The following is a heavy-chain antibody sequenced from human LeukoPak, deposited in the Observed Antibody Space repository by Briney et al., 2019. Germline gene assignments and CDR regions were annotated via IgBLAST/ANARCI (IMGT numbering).Heavy chain of an antibody. V-gene: IGHV4-34*01. CDR3: NYYYYGMDV. J-gene: IGHJ6*02. CDR2: INHSGST. Sequence: PSETLSPTCAVYGGSFSGYYWSWIRQPPGKGLEWIGEINHSGSTNYNPSLKSRVTISVDTSKNQFSLKLSSVTAADTAVYYCNYYYYGMDVWGQGTTVTVSS. CDR1: GGSFSGYY.